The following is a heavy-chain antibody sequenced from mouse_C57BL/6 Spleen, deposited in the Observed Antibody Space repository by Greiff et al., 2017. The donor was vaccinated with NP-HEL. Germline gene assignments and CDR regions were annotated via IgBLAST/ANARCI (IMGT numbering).Heavy chain of an antibody. CDR1: GYSFTSGYY. CDR2: ISYGGST. D-gene: IGHD2-1*01. V-gene: IGHV3-6*01. Sequence: EVQLEESGPGLVKPSASLSLTCSVSGYSFTSGYYWNWIRQFQDNQLEWMGIISYGGSTNYNAYLKNRVSITRDTSKKQLFLKMNPVTTEDTATYYCARGDGNYVSDDAMDDWGQGTSVTVSS. CDR3: ARGDGNYVSDDAMDD. J-gene: IGHJ4*01.